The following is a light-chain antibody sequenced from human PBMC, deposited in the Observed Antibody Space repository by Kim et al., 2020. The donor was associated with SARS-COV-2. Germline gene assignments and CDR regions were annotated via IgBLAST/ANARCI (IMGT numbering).Light chain of an antibody. Sequence: EPASISCMSSQSLLHSNGYNYLDWYLQKPGQSPQLLIYLGSNRASGVPDRFSGSGSGTDFTLKISGVEAEDVGVYYCMQALQTPYSFGQGTKLEI. CDR3: MQALQTPYS. CDR2: LGS. J-gene: IGKJ2*03. CDR1: QSLLHSNGYNY. V-gene: IGKV2-28*01.